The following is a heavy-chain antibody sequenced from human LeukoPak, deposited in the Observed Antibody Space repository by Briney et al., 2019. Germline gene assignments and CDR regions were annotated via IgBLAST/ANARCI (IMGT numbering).Heavy chain of an antibody. CDR1: GYSFTSYW. CDR2: IYPGDSDT. Sequence: GESLKISCKGSGYSFTSYWIGWVRQMPGKGLEWMGIIYPGDSDTRYSPSFQGQVTISAAKSISTAYLQWSSLKASDTAMYYCATFYSSSWKPPYYYYYYYMDVWGKGTTVTVSS. J-gene: IGHJ6*03. V-gene: IGHV5-51*01. D-gene: IGHD6-13*01. CDR3: ATFYSSSWKPPYYYYYYYMDV.